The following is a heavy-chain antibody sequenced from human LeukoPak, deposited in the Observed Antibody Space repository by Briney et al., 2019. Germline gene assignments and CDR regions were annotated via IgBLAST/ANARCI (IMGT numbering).Heavy chain of an antibody. CDR1: GFTFDDYA. V-gene: IGHV3-9*01. D-gene: IGHD6-13*01. CDR3: AKGSIAAVVANWFDP. Sequence: GGSLRLSCAASGFTFDDYAIHWVRQAPGKGLEWVSGISWNSGSIGYADSVKGRFTISRDNAKNSLYLQMNSLRAEDTALYYCAKGSIAAVVANWFDPWGQGTLVTVSS. J-gene: IGHJ5*02. CDR2: ISWNSGSI.